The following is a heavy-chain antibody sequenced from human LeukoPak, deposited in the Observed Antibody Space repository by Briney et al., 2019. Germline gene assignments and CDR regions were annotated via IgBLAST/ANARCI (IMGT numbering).Heavy chain of an antibody. V-gene: IGHV3-15*01. D-gene: IGHD3-22*01. CDR1: GFTFSNAW. Sequence: GGSLRLSCAASGFTFSNAWMSRVRQAPGKGLEWVGRIKSKTDGGTTDYAAPVKGRFTISRDDSKNTLYLQMNSLKTEDTAVYYCTTDSGTTMIVVVTNFDYWGQGTLVTVSS. J-gene: IGHJ4*02. CDR3: TTDSGTTMIVVVTNFDY. CDR2: IKSKTDGGTT.